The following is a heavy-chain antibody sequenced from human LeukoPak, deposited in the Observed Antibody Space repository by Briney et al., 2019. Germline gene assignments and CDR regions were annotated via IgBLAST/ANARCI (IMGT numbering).Heavy chain of an antibody. Sequence: PGGSLRLSCAASGFTFSSYSMNWVRQAPGKGLEWVSYISSSSSTIYYADSVKGRFTISRDNAKNSLYLQMASLRVEDTAVYYCARDPVEWELLLDYWGQGTLVTVSS. V-gene: IGHV3-48*01. D-gene: IGHD1-26*01. J-gene: IGHJ4*02. CDR2: ISSSSSTI. CDR1: GFTFSSYS. CDR3: ARDPVEWELLLDY.